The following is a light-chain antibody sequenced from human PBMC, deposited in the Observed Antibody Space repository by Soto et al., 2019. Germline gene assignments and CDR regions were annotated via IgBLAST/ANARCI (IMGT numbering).Light chain of an antibody. CDR1: SSDVGGYNY. CDR3: TSYTSSSTLVV. V-gene: IGLV2-14*01. J-gene: IGLJ2*01. CDR2: DVS. Sequence: QSALTQPASVSGSPGQSITISCTGTSSDVGGYNYVSWYQQHPGKAPKLMIYDVSNRPSGVSNRFAGSKSGNTASLTVSGLQAEYEADYYCTSYTSSSTLVVFGRGTEVTV.